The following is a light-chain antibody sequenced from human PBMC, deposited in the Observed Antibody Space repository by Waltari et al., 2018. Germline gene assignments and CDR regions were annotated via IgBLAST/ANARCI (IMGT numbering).Light chain of an antibody. Sequence: QSVLTQPPSVSAAPGQRVTISCSGGSSNIGNNDVSWYQQFPGTAPKLLITDNNKRPFGIPDRFAGSKSGTSATLGITGLHTGDEADYYCATWDSRLSVVLFGGGTKVTVL. CDR3: ATWDSRLSVVL. CDR1: SSNIGNND. J-gene: IGLJ3*02. V-gene: IGLV1-51*01. CDR2: DNN.